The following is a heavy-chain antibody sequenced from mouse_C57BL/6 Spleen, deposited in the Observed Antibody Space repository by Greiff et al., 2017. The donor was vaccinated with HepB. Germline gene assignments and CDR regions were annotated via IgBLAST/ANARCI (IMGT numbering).Heavy chain of an antibody. D-gene: IGHD2-3*01. J-gene: IGHJ3*01. CDR3: ARKEGYDLFAY. CDR1: GHTFTSYW. V-gene: IGHV1-69*01. CDR2: IDPSDSYT. Sequence: QVQLQQPGAELVMPGASVKLSCKASGHTFTSYWMHWVKQRPGQGLEWIGEIDPSDSYTNYNQKFKGKSTLTVDKSSSTAYMQLSSLTSEDSAVYYCARKEGYDLFAYWGQGTLVTVSA.